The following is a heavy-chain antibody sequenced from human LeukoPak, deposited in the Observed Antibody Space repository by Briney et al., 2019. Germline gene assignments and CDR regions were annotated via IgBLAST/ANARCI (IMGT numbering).Heavy chain of an antibody. Sequence: GGSLRLSCAASGFTFSSYSMNWVRQAAGKGLEWVSYISSSSSTIYYADSVKGRFTISRDNAKNSLYLQMNSLRAEDTAVYYCARGLNYDYVWGSYRYTNGDYWGQGTLVTVSS. CDR2: ISSSSSTI. V-gene: IGHV3-48*01. CDR1: GFTFSSYS. CDR3: ARGLNYDYVWGSYRYTNGDY. J-gene: IGHJ4*02. D-gene: IGHD3-16*02.